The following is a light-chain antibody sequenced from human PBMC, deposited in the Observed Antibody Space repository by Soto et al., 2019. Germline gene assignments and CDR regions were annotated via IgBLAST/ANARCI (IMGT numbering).Light chain of an antibody. Sequence: QSALAQPPSASGSPGQSVTISCTGTSSDVGGYNYVSWYQQHPGEAHKLMIYEVNKRPSGVPDRFSGSKSGNTASPTVSGLQAEDEADYYCSSYAGSTNPNFVFGTGTKVTVL. CDR3: SSYAGSTNPNFV. V-gene: IGLV2-8*01. CDR2: EVN. J-gene: IGLJ1*01. CDR1: SSDVGGYNY.